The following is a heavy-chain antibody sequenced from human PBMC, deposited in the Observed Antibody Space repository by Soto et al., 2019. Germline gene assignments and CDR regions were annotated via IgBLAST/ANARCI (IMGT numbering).Heavy chain of an antibody. Sequence: QVQLQESGPGLVKPSQTLSLTCTVSGGSISSGGYYWSWIRQHPGKGLDWIGYIYYRGSTYYNPSLKSRVTISVDTSKNQFSLKLSSVTAADTAVYYCARDRPHYGSGSYTVESLDYWGQGTLVTVSS. CDR3: ARDRPHYGSGSYTVESLDY. CDR2: IYYRGST. CDR1: GGSISSGGYY. V-gene: IGHV4-31*03. D-gene: IGHD3-10*01. J-gene: IGHJ4*02.